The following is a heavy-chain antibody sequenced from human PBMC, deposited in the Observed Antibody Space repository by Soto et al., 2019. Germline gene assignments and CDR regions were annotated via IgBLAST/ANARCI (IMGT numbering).Heavy chain of an antibody. J-gene: IGHJ4*02. V-gene: IGHV3-23*01. CDR1: VFAFINYA. D-gene: IGHD3-10*01. CDR3: AKSSRITLVRGVTDY. CDR2: ISGGAGDT. Sequence: GGSLRLSCASSVFAFINYAMNWVRQAPGKGLEWVSAISGGAGDTYYADSVKGRFAISRDNSKNTLYLQMKSLRAEDTAVYYCAKSSRITLVRGVTDYWGQGTLVTVS.